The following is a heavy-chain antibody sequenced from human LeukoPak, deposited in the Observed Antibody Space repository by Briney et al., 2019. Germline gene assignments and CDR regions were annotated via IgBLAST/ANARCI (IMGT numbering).Heavy chain of an antibody. D-gene: IGHD3-10*01. CDR3: VKYGSGIYYNLEAFDI. Sequence: PGGSLRLSCSASGFTFNSYAMHWVRQAPGKGLEYVSAIISNGGSTYYADSVRGRFTISRDNSKNTLYLQMSSLRAEDTAVYYCVKYGSGIYYNLEAFDIWGQGTMVTVCS. J-gene: IGHJ3*02. V-gene: IGHV3-64D*06. CDR1: GFTFNSYA. CDR2: IISNGGST.